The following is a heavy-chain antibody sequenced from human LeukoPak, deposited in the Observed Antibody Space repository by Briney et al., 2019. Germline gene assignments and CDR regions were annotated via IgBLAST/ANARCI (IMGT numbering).Heavy chain of an antibody. V-gene: IGHV3-43*01. J-gene: IGHJ4*02. CDR3: AKGKYYDNSGYYAFDY. D-gene: IGHD3-22*01. CDR2: IGWDGGIT. CDR1: GFTFSSYT. Sequence: GGSLRLSCAASGFTFSSYTMHWVRQPPGKGLEWVSLIGWDGGITYYADSVKGRFTISRDNSKNSLYLQINNLRTEDTALYYCAKGKYYDNSGYYAFDYWGQGTLVTVSS.